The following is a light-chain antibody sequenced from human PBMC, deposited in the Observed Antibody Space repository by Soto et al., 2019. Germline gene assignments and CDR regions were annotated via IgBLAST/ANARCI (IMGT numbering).Light chain of an antibody. V-gene: IGLV2-14*01. Sequence: QSVLTQPASVSGAPGQSITISCTGTISDVGGYHYVSRHQQYSGKALKLMIYEVSNRPSGVSNRFSGSKSGNTASLTISGLQAEDEADYYCSSYTLDSALYVFGTGTKLTVL. CDR3: SSYTLDSALYV. J-gene: IGLJ1*01. CDR1: ISDVGGYHY. CDR2: EVS.